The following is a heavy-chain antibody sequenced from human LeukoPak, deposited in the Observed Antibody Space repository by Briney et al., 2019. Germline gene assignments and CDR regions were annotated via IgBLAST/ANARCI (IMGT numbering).Heavy chain of an antibody. V-gene: IGHV4-39*02. Sequence: SETLSLTCTVSGGSISSSTYFWGWIRQPPGKGLEWIATIYYSGRTYYNPSLKSRVTISVDTSKNHFSLKLSSVTAADTAVCYCARLVGIAAHHFDYWGQGTLVTVSS. D-gene: IGHD6-25*01. CDR2: IYYSGRT. CDR1: GGSISSSTYF. CDR3: ARLVGIAAHHFDY. J-gene: IGHJ4*02.